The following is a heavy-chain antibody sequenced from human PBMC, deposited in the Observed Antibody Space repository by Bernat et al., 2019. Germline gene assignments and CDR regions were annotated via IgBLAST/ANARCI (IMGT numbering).Heavy chain of an antibody. CDR2: IYYTGSG. D-gene: IGHD6-6*01. Sequence: QLHLQESGPRLVRPSETLSLTCAVSGGSISSTSYYWGWIRQPPGKGLEWIGTIYYTGSGYYNPSLKSRVTISADTSKNHYSLKLSSVTAADTAVYYCAGRNDYSSSAFDYWGQGTLVTVPS. V-gene: IGHV4-39*02. CDR1: GGSISSTSYY. J-gene: IGHJ4*02. CDR3: AGRNDYSSSAFDY.